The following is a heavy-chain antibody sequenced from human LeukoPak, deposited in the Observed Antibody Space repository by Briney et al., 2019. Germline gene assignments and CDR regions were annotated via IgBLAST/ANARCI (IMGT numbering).Heavy chain of an antibody. CDR2: INPNSGGT. CDR3: ARETGYHDAFDI. J-gene: IGHJ3*02. Sequence: ASVKVSCKASGYTFTGYYMHWVRQAPGQGLEWMGWINPNSGGTNYAQKFQGRVTMTRDTSISTAYMELSRLRSDDTPVYDCARETGYHDAFDIWGQGTMVTVSS. D-gene: IGHD7-27*01. CDR1: GYTFTGYY. V-gene: IGHV1-2*02.